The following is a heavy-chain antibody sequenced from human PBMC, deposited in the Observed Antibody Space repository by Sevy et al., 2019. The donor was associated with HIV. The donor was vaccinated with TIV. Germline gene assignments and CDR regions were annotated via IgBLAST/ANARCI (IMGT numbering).Heavy chain of an antibody. CDR3: ESNPLGYYDFWSGYYTSTEYYYYMDV. CDR2: IRYDGSNK. J-gene: IGHJ6*03. CDR1: GFTFSSYG. D-gene: IGHD3-3*01. V-gene: IGHV3-30*02. Sequence: GGSLRLSCAASGFTFSSYGMHWVRQAPGKGLEWVAFIRYDGSNKYYADSVKGRFTISRDNSKNTLYLQMNSLRAEDTAVYYCESNPLGYYDFWSGYYTSTEYYYYMDVWGKGTTVTVSS.